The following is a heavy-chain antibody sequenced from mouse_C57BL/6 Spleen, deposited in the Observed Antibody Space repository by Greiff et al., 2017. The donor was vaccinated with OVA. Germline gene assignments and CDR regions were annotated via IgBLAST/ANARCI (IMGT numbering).Heavy chain of an antibody. Sequence: EVQRVESVAELVRPGASVKLSCTASGFNIKNTYMHWVKQRPEQDLEWIGRIDPANGNTKSAPKFQGKATLTADTSSNTAYLQLSSLTSEDAAVYYCASYDGYYGYFDYWGQGTTLTVSS. CDR2: IDPANGNT. CDR3: ASYDGYYGYFDY. J-gene: IGHJ2*01. D-gene: IGHD2-3*01. CDR1: GFNIKNTY. V-gene: IGHV14-3*01.